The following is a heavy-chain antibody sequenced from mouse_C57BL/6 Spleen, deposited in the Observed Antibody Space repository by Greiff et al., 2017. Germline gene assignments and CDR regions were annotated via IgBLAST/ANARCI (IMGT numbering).Heavy chain of an antibody. D-gene: IGHD2-5*01. Sequence: VQLQESGAELVKPGASVKISCKASGYAFSSYWMNWVKQRPGKGLEWIGQIYPGDGDTNYNGKFKGKATLTADKSSSTAYMQLSSLTSEDSAVYFCAIAYYSNAWFAYWGQGTLVTVSA. CDR3: AIAYYSNAWFAY. V-gene: IGHV1-80*01. J-gene: IGHJ3*01. CDR1: GYAFSSYW. CDR2: IYPGDGDT.